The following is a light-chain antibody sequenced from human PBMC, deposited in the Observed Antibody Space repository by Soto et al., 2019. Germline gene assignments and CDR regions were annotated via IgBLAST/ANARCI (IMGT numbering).Light chain of an antibody. J-gene: IGKJ2*01. CDR2: GAS. CDR1: QSLSSSY. Sequence: DIVLTQFPGTLSLSPGERATLSCRASQSLSSSYLAWYQHKPGQAPRLLIYGASSRASGIPDKFSGSGSGTDFTLTISRLEPEDSAVYYCQQYGSFFGQGTKLEIK. V-gene: IGKV3-20*01. CDR3: QQYGSF.